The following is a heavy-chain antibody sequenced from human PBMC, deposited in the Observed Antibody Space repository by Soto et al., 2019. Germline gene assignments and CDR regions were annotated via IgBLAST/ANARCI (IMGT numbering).Heavy chain of an antibody. Sequence: SETLSLTCTVSGGSISSYYWSWIRQPPGKGLEWIGYIYYTGSTNYNPSLKSRVTISIDTSKNQFSLKLSSVTAADTAVYYCARGGGGSGPYYYYYAMDVWGQGTTVTVSS. D-gene: IGHD2-15*01. V-gene: IGHV4-59*01. CDR2: IYYTGST. CDR1: GGSISSYY. CDR3: ARGGGGSGPYYYYYAMDV. J-gene: IGHJ6*02.